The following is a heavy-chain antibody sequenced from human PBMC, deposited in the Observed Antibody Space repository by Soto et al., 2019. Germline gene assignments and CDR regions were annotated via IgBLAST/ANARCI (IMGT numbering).Heavy chain of an antibody. V-gene: IGHV3-23*01. CDR2: ISGSGGST. J-gene: IGHJ4*02. CDR3: AKVSSSWYAGFFDL. CDR1: GFTFSSYA. D-gene: IGHD6-13*01. Sequence: GGSLRLSCAASGFTFSSYAMSWVRQAPGKGLEWVSGISGSGGSTHYADSVKGRFTISRDNSKNTLYLQMNSLRAEDTAVYYCAKVSSSWYAGFFDLWGQGTLVTVSS.